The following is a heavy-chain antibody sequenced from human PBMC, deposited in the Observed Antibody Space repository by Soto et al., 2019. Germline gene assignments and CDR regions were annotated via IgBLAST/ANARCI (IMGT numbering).Heavy chain of an antibody. Sequence: GGSLRLSCAASGLTFSSYSMNWVRQAPGKGLEWVSSISSSSNNIYYADSVKGRFTISRDNAKNSLFLQVNSLRDEDTAVYFCARDLTTATGAFDYWGQGTLVTVSS. CDR3: ARDLTTATGAFDY. J-gene: IGHJ4*02. CDR1: GLTFSSYS. V-gene: IGHV3-21*01. D-gene: IGHD6-13*01. CDR2: ISSSSNNI.